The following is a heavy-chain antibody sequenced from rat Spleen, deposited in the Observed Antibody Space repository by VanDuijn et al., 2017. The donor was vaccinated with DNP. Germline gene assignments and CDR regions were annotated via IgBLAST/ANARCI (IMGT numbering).Heavy chain of an antibody. CDR3: TTGGYLRDWYFEF. D-gene: IGHD2-2*01. Sequence: EVQLVESGGGLVQPGRSLRLSCTVSGLTFSNHFMAWVRRSPTKGLEWVASIGPSGVATYFPDSVRGRFTISRDNAKSSLYLQMDSLRSEDTASYYCTTGGYLRDWYFEFWGQGTLVTVSS. J-gene: IGHJ3*01. CDR1: GLTFSNHF. V-gene: IGHV5-27*01. CDR2: IGPSGVAT.